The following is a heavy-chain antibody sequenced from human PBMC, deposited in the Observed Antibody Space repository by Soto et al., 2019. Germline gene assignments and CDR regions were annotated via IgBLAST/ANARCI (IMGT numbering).Heavy chain of an antibody. Sequence: QVQLVQSGAEVKKPGASVKVSCKASGYTFTSYYMHWVRQAPGQGLEWMGIINPSGGSTSYAQKFQGRVTMTRDTSTSTVYMELSSLRSEDTAVYYCARDRTTPGPTTRFDYWGQGTLVTVSS. D-gene: IGHD4-17*01. J-gene: IGHJ4*02. CDR1: GYTFTSYY. CDR3: ARDRTTPGPTTRFDY. CDR2: INPSGGST. V-gene: IGHV1-46*01.